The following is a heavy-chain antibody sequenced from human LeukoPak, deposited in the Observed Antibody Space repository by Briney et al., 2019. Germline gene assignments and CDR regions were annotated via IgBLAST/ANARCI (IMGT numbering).Heavy chain of an antibody. CDR3: ARSGIVRGVIPHFDY. J-gene: IGHJ4*02. CDR1: GFTFSSYW. D-gene: IGHD3-10*01. Sequence: GGSLRLSCVASGFTFSSYWMSWVRQAPGKGLEWVAIIKEDGSEKYYVDSVKGRFTISRDNAKNSLYLQMNSLRAEDTAVYNCARSGIVRGVIPHFDYWGQGTLVTVSS. CDR2: IKEDGSEK. V-gene: IGHV3-7*01.